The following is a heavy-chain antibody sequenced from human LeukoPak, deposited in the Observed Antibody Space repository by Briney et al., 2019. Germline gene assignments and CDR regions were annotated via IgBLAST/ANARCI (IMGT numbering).Heavy chain of an antibody. D-gene: IGHD3-22*01. J-gene: IGHJ4*02. Sequence: SETLSLTCTVSGGSISSSNYYWGWIRQPPGKGLEWIGSIYYRGSTYYNPSLKSRVTISVDTSENQFSLKVTSVTAADTAVYYCARTYYYDSSGYFLPPYFDYWGQGTLVTVSS. CDR1: GGSISSSNYY. V-gene: IGHV4-39*01. CDR2: IYYRGST. CDR3: ARTYYYDSSGYFLPPYFDY.